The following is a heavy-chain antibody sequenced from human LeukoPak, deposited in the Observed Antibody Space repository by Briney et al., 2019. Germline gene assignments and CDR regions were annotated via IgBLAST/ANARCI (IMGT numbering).Heavy chain of an antibody. D-gene: IGHD5-18*01. V-gene: IGHV3-23*01. Sequence: AGGSLRLSCAASGFTFSSYAMSWVRQAPGKGLDWVSTLSGSGGSSYYADSVKGRFTISRDNSKNTLYLQMNSLRAEDTAVYYCAKEGIQLWLRPLTDSYYFDYWGQGTLVTVSS. CDR3: AKEGIQLWLRPLTDSYYFDY. CDR1: GFTFSSYA. CDR2: LSGSGGSS. J-gene: IGHJ4*02.